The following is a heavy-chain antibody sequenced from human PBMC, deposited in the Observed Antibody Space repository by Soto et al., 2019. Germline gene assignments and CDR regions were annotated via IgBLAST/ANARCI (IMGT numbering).Heavy chain of an antibody. Sequence: GASVKVSGKASGGTFSSYAISWVRQAPGQGLEWMGGIIPIFGTANYAQKFQGRVTITADESTSTAYMELSSLRSEDTAVYYCARNVNSGFDYWGQGTLVTVSS. CDR3: ARNVNSGFDY. D-gene: IGHD1-20*01. V-gene: IGHV1-69*13. J-gene: IGHJ4*02. CDR2: IIPIFGTA. CDR1: GGTFSSYA.